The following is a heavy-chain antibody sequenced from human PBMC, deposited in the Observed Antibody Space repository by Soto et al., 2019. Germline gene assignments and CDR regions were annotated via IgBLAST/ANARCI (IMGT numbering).Heavy chain of an antibody. V-gene: IGHV1-18*01. CDR2: ISGYNGNT. J-gene: IGHJ6*02. Sequence: GPPVKVSCKASGYTFTKYGISWVRQAPGQGLEWMGWISGYNGNTNYAQKYQGRITMTIDTSTTTAYMELGSLTSDDTAVYYCAKKGQLPYYYYGMDVWGQGTTVTVSS. CDR3: AKKGQLPYYYYGMDV. D-gene: IGHD6-6*01. CDR1: GYTFTKYG.